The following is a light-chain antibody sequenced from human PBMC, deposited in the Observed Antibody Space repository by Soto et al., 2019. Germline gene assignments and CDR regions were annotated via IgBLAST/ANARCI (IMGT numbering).Light chain of an antibody. CDR2: KAS. J-gene: IGKJ1*01. Sequence: DIQMTQSPSTLSASVGDRVTITCRASQSISSWLAWYQQKPGKAPKLLIYKASSLESGVPSRFSGSGSGTEFTLPISNLQTYGFTIYSCQQYYSYWTLGQGTKVDIK. CDR1: QSISSW. V-gene: IGKV1-5*03. CDR3: QQYYSYWT.